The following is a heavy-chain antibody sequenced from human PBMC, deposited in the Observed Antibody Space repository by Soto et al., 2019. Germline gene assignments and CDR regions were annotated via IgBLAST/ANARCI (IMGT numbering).Heavy chain of an antibody. D-gene: IGHD3-22*01. V-gene: IGHV3-15*07. CDR3: TTDSYSTIIIVRFDY. Sequence: GGSLRLSCAASGFTFSNAWINWVRQAPEKGLEWVGRIKSKTDGGTTDYAEPVKGRFAISRDDSNNVVYLQMNSLKIEDTAVYYCTTDSYSTIIIVRFDYWGHGTLVTVSS. CDR1: GFTFSNAW. CDR2: IKSKTDGGTT. J-gene: IGHJ4*01.